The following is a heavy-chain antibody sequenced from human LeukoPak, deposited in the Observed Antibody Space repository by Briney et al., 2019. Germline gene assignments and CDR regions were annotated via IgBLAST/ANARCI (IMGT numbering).Heavy chain of an antibody. CDR1: GYSFILYG. CDR2: ISTSTGDT. D-gene: IGHD3-22*01. V-gene: IGHV1-18*01. J-gene: IGHJ3*02. CDR3: ASLKNYYDSSGYLVTDAFDI. Sequence: ASVKVSCKTSGYSFILYGISWVRQAPGQGPEWMGWISTSTGDTKYTQKFQGRVTLTTDTSTSTAYMELRSLKSDDTAVYYCASLKNYYDSSGYLVTDAFDIWGQGTMVTVSS.